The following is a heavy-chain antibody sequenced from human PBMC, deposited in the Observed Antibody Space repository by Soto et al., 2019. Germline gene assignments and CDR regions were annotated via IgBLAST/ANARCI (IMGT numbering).Heavy chain of an antibody. V-gene: IGHV1-2*02. Sequence: GASVKVSCKASGYTFTGYYMHWVRQAPGQGLEWMGWINPNSGGTNYAQKFQGRVTMTRDTSISTAYMGLSRLRSDDTAVYYCARDDVNGRPIGTYYYYYGMDVWGQGTTVTVSS. CDR1: GYTFTGYY. J-gene: IGHJ6*02. D-gene: IGHD2-21*01. CDR3: ARDDVNGRPIGTYYYYYGMDV. CDR2: INPNSGGT.